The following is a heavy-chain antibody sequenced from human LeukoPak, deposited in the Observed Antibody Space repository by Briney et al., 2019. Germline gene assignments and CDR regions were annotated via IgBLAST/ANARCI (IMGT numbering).Heavy chain of an antibody. CDR2: ISRSSTTT. D-gene: IGHD6-13*01. CDR1: GFTFSNYS. V-gene: IGHV3-48*01. J-gene: IGHJ4*02. Sequence: GSLRLSCAASGFTFSNYSMNWVRQAPGKGLEWVSYISRSSTTTYYADSVKGRFTISRDNAKNSLYLQMNSLRAEDTAVYYCATSGYSSSWYFGWGQGTLVTVSS. CDR3: ATSGYSSSWYFG.